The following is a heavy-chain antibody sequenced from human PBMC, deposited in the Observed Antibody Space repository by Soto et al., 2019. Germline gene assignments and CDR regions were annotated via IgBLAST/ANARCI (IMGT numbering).Heavy chain of an antibody. CDR2: ISDDGART. V-gene: IGHV3-74*01. Sequence: PGGSLRLSCAASGFVFEMYWMHWVRQTPGKGPEWVSRISDDGARTDYADSVKGRFTISRDNAKNSLYLQMNSLRAEDTAVYYCTRGQRPSSVSTGAFWGLGAPVTVSS. CDR3: TRGQRPSSVSTGAF. CDR1: GFVFEMYW. D-gene: IGHD2-2*01. J-gene: IGHJ4*02.